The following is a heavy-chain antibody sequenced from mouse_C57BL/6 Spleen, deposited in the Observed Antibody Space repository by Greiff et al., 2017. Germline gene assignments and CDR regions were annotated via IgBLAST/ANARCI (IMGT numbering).Heavy chain of an antibody. V-gene: IGHV1-52*01. CDR2: IDPSDSET. CDR1: GYTFTSYW. D-gene: IGHD1-1*01. J-gene: IGHJ4*01. Sequence: VQLQQPGAELVRPGSSVKLSCKASGYTFTSYWMHWVKQRPIQGLEWIGNIDPSDSETHYNQKFKDKATLTVDKSSSTAYMQLSSRTSEYSAVYYCARTTTVVAPDAMDYWGQGTSVTVSS. CDR3: ARTTTVVAPDAMDY.